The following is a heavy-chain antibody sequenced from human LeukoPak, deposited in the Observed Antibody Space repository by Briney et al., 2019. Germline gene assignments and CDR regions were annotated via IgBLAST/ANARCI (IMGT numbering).Heavy chain of an antibody. D-gene: IGHD6-13*01. Sequence: PGGSLRLSCAASGYIFSRYWMTWVRQAPGKGLEWVANIKQNASEKKYVDSVKGRFTISRDNAKNSLYLQMDSLRAEDTAVYYCVNIRAGGSDLDYWGPGTLVTVSS. CDR1: GYIFSRYW. CDR3: VNIRAGGSDLDY. V-gene: IGHV3-7*05. CDR2: IKQNASEK. J-gene: IGHJ4*02.